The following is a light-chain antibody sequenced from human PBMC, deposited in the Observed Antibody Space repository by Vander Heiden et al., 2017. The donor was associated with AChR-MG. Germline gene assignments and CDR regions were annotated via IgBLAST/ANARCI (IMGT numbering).Light chain of an antibody. CDR2: DVS. CDR1: RSDVGGYNY. V-gene: IGLV2-14*03. Sequence: QSALIQPASVSGSPGQSITISCTGTRSDVGGYNYVSWYQQHPGEAPKLMIYDVSNRPSGVSIRFSGSKSGNTASLTISGLQAEDEADYYCSSYTSSNTPVVFGGGTKLTVL. J-gene: IGLJ2*01. CDR3: SSYTSSNTPVV.